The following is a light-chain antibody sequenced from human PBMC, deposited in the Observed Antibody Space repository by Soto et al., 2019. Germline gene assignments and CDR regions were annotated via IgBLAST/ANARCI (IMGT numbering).Light chain of an antibody. J-gene: IGLJ1*01. CDR3: SSYSPSSTPYV. CDR1: SSDVGGYNY. Sequence: QSALTQPASVSGSPGQSITISCTGTSSDVGGYNYVSWYQQHPGRAPKLMISEVSNRPSGVSDRFSGSKSGNTASLTISGLQAEDEADYYCSSYSPSSTPYVFGTGTKVTAL. CDR2: EVS. V-gene: IGLV2-14*01.